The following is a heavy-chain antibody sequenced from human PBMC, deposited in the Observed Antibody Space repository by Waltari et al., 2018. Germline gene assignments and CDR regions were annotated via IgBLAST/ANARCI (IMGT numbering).Heavy chain of an antibody. J-gene: IGHJ4*02. CDR3: AIGGVETSWYWRY. V-gene: IGHV3-7*01. D-gene: IGHD6-13*01. CDR2: IKTDGSET. Sequence: EVQVVESGGGLVQLGGSLRLSCAASGFTFSSSGMTCVRQAPVKGREWVANIKTDGSETYYVDSVKGRFTISRDNTKNSLYLQMSSLRAEDTAVYYCAIGGVETSWYWRYWGQGTLVTVSS. CDR1: GFTFSSSG.